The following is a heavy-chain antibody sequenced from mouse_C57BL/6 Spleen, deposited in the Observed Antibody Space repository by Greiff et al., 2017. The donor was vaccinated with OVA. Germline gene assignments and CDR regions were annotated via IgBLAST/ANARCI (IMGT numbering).Heavy chain of an antibody. D-gene: IGHD6-5*01. CDR1: GFNIKDDY. CDR2: IDPENGDT. J-gene: IGHJ3*01. Sequence: EVQLQQSGAELVRPGASVKLSCTASGFNIKDDYMHWVKQRPEQGLEWIGWIDPENGDTEYASKLQGKATITADTSSNTAYLQLSSLTSEDTAVYYCTSLSERFAYWGQGTLVTVSA. CDR3: TSLSERFAY. V-gene: IGHV14-4*01.